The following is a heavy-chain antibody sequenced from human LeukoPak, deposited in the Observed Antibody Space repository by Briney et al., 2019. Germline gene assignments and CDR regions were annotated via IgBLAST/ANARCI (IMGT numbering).Heavy chain of an antibody. CDR3: ARGGGSYWGSWYEEEFYMDV. J-gene: IGHJ6*03. CDR2: IYYSGST. CDR1: GGSISSSSYY. D-gene: IGHD1-26*01. V-gene: IGHV4-39*07. Sequence: PSETLSLTCTVSGGSISSSSYYWGWIRQPPGKGLEWIGSIYYSGSTYYNPSLKSRVTISVDTSKNQFSLKLSSVTAADTAVYYCARGGGSYWGSWYEEEFYMDVWGRGTTVTISS.